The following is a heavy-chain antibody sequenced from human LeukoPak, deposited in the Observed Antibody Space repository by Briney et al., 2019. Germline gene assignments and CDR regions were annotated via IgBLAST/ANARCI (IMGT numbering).Heavy chain of an antibody. CDR1: GFTFSSFE. D-gene: IGHD2-21*02. Sequence: GGSPRLSCAASGFTFSSFEMNWVRQAPGKGLEWVSYITSSGSTIYYADSVRGRFTISRDNAKNSLYLQMNSLGAEDTAVYYCARAYCGDDCYNYHFDHWGQGTLVTVSS. V-gene: IGHV3-48*03. CDR2: ITSSGSTI. J-gene: IGHJ4*02. CDR3: ARAYCGDDCYNYHFDH.